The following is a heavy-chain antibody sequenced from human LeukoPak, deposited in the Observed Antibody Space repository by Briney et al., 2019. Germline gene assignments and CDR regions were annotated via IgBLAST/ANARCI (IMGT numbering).Heavy chain of an antibody. J-gene: IGHJ5*02. Sequence: GGSLRLSCAASGFTFSSYAMSWVRQAPGKGLEWVSAISGSGGSTYYADSVKGRFTISRDNSKNTLYLQMNSLRAEDTAVYYCASGGPVKYQLWGHWFDPWGQGTLVTVSS. D-gene: IGHD2-2*01. CDR2: ISGSGGST. CDR3: ASGGPVKYQLWGHWFDP. V-gene: IGHV3-23*01. CDR1: GFTFSSYA.